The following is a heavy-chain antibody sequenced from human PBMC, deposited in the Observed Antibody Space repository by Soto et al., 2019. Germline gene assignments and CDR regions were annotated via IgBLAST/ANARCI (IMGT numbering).Heavy chain of an antibody. CDR1: GFSLSTSGVG. J-gene: IGHJ3*02. V-gene: IGHV2-5*01. CDR3: ARIVVMGTSGALDI. Sequence: QITLKESGPTLVKPTQTLTLTCTFSGFSLSTSGVGVGSIRQPPGKALEWLTLIYWNEDKHYSPSLKSRLTITKETSKNHVVLTITNMDPMDTATYYCARIVVMGTSGALDIWGQGTMVTVSS. D-gene: IGHD2-21*01. CDR2: IYWNEDK.